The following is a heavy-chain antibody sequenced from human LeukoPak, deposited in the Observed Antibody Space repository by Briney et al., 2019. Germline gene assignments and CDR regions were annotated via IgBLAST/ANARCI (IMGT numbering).Heavy chain of an antibody. CDR2: MNIDGSEK. J-gene: IGHJ4*02. CDR1: GFTFSSYW. D-gene: IGHD1-26*01. CDR3: ARDPVEWELLHDY. Sequence: GGSLRLSCAASGFTFSSYWMGWVRRAPGKRLEWVANMNIDGSEKYYADSAKGRFTISRDNARNSVYLQMNSLRVEDTAVYYCARDPVEWELLHDYWGQGTLVTVSS. V-gene: IGHV3-7*01.